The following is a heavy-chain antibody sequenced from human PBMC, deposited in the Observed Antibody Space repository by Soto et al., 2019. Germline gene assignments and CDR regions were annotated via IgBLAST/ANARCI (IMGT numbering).Heavy chain of an antibody. CDR1: GGSFSGYY. CDR3: ARAIYPYFLAARYGMDV. Sequence: ETLSLTCAVYGGSFSGYYWSWIRQPPGKGLEWIGEINHSGSTNYNPSLKSRVTISVDTSKNQFSLKLSSVTAADTAVYYCARAIYPYFLAARYGMDVWGQGTTVTVSS. J-gene: IGHJ6*02. D-gene: IGHD6-6*01. CDR2: INHSGST. V-gene: IGHV4-34*01.